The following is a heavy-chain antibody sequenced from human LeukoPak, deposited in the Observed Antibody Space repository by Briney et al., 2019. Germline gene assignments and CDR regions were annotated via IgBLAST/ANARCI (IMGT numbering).Heavy chain of an antibody. D-gene: IGHD6-13*01. CDR1: GGSISSYY. V-gene: IGHV4-4*07. J-gene: IGHJ4*02. CDR3: ARDRGFIAAAGTFDY. CDR2: IYTSGST. Sequence: PSETLSLTCTVSGGSISSYYWSWIRQPAGKGLEWIGRIYTSGSTNYNPSLKSRVTMSVDTSKNQFSLKLSSVTASDTAVYYCARDRGFIAAAGTFDYWGQGTLVTVSS.